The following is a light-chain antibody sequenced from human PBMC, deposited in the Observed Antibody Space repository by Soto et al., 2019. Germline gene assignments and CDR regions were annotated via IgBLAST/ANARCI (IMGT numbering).Light chain of an antibody. Sequence: QMTQSPSALSASVGDRVTLNCRASQSISSWLAWYQKKPGKDPNLLIYDASRLQSGVPSRFSGSGGGTDFTLSTSSVQPEDFATYFCQQSYMDPITFGQGTRLEIK. J-gene: IGKJ5*01. V-gene: IGKV1-39*01. CDR2: DAS. CDR1: QSISSW. CDR3: QQSYMDPIT.